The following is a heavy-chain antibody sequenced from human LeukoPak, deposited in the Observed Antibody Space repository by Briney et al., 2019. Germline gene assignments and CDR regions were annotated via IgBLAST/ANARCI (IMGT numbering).Heavy chain of an antibody. D-gene: IGHD3-10*01. CDR3: AKVASYSRSEYGSGSFDS. CDR2: ITTSGSST. V-gene: IGHV3-23*05. J-gene: IGHJ4*02. Sequence: GGSLRLSCAASGFTFSTYAISWVRQAPGKGLEWVSAITTSGSSTYYADSVKGRFAISRDNSKSTLYLQLNSLGADDTAVYFCAKVASYSRSEYGSGSFDSWGQGTLVTVSS. CDR1: GFTFSTYA.